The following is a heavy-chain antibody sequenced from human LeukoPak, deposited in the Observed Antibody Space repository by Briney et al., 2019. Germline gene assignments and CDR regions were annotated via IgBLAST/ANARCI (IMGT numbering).Heavy chain of an antibody. CDR2: IRQDSVYK. CDR1: GFTLSRHY. D-gene: IGHD3-10*01. CDR3: AKGQDLLWFGEPIYYFDY. Sequence: GGSLRLSCSASGFTLSRHYMSWVRQAPGKGLEWVANIRQDSVYKFFVDSVKGRFSISRDNDKNSLSLQMNSLRAEDTAVYYCAKGQDLLWFGEPIYYFDYWGQGTLVTVSS. J-gene: IGHJ4*02. V-gene: IGHV3-7*03.